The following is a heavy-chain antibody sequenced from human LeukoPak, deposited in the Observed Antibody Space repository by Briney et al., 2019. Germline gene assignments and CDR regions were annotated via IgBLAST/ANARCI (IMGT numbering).Heavy chain of an antibody. D-gene: IGHD3-10*01. CDR3: ARGRYYGPYWFDP. CDR2: IYYSGST. CDR1: GGSISSYY. Sequence: SETLPLTCTVSGGSISSYYWSWIRQPPGKGLEWIGYIYYSGSTNYNPSLKSRVTISVDTSKNQFSLKLSSVTAADTAVYYCARGRYYGPYWFDPWGQGTLVTVSS. V-gene: IGHV4-59*01. J-gene: IGHJ5*02.